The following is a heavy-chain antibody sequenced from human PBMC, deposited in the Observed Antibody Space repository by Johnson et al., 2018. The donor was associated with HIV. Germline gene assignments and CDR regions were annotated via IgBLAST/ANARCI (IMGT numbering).Heavy chain of an antibody. V-gene: IGHV3-20*04. D-gene: IGHD3-16*01. J-gene: IGHJ3*02. CDR2: IHWNGGSI. CDR3: ARGRPWGWELRRDAFDI. Sequence: VQLVESGGSVVRRGGSLRLSCTASGFTFDDYGMSWVRQVPGKGLEGVSGIHWNGGSIGYAASVKGRFTISRDNAKKSLYLQMNSLRDEDTALYYCARGRPWGWELRRDAFDIWGQGTMVTVSS. CDR1: GFTFDDYG.